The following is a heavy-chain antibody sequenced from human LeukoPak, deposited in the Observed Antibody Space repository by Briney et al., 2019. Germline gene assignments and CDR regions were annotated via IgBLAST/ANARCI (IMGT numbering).Heavy chain of an antibody. V-gene: IGHV4-30-2*01. CDR2: IYHSGST. CDR3: ARGKVGATPQPFDY. J-gene: IGHJ4*02. Sequence: LRLSCAASGFTFSDYYMSWIRQPPGKGLEWIGYIYHSGSTYYNPSLKSRVTISVDRSKNQFSLKLSSVTAADTAVYYCARGKVGATPQPFDYWGQGTLVTVSS. CDR1: GFTFSDYY. D-gene: IGHD1-26*01.